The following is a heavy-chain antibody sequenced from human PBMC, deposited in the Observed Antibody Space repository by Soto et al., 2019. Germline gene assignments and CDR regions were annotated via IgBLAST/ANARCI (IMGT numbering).Heavy chain of an antibody. CDR1: GGTFSSYA. Sequence: GASVKVSCKASGGTFSSYAISWVRQAPGQGLEWMGGIIPILGTANYAQKFQGRVTITADESTSTAYMELSSLRSEDTAVYYCATIAVAGPFDYWGQGTLVTVSS. D-gene: IGHD6-19*01. CDR3: ATIAVAGPFDY. J-gene: IGHJ4*02. V-gene: IGHV1-69*13. CDR2: IIPILGTA.